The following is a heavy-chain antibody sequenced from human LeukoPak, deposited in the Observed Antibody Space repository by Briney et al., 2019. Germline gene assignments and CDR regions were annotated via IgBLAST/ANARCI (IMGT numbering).Heavy chain of an antibody. CDR3: ARDLGVLPAAPNYFDL. J-gene: IGHJ4*02. CDR1: GGTFSTYA. V-gene: IGHV1-69*01. D-gene: IGHD2-8*01. Sequence: GSSVKVSCKASGGTFSTYAISWVRQAPGQGLEWVGGIIPIFGTANYAQKLHGRVTITADEPTSTAYMDLNSLRSEDTAVYYCARDLGVLPAAPNYFDLWGQGTLVTVSS. CDR2: IIPIFGTA.